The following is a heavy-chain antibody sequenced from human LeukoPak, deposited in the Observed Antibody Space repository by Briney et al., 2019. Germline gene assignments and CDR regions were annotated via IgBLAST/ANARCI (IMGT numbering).Heavy chain of an antibody. V-gene: IGHV3-23*01. Sequence: GGSLRLSCAASGFTFNNYAMNWVRQAPGKGLEWVSVITSSGSTYYADSVKGRFTISRDNSKNTLYLQTNSLRAEDTAIYYCAKDLYGDYDFDCWGRGTLVTVSS. D-gene: IGHD4-17*01. CDR2: ITSSGST. J-gene: IGHJ4*02. CDR1: GFTFNNYA. CDR3: AKDLYGDYDFDC.